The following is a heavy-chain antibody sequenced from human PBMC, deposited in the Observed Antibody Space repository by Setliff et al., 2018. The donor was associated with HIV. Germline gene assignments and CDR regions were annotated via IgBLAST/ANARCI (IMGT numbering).Heavy chain of an antibody. Sequence: PGGSLRLSCAASGFSLRASGIHWVRQRPGKGLEWMALIRFNGNDKYYADSVKGRFTISRDNSKNTLDLQINSLRPEDTAVYYCVTRYCGESICPEFDYWGQGTLVTVSS. CDR3: VTRYCGESICPEFDY. J-gene: IGHJ4*02. D-gene: IGHD2-21*01. CDR2: IRFNGNDK. V-gene: IGHV3-30*02. CDR1: GFSLRASG.